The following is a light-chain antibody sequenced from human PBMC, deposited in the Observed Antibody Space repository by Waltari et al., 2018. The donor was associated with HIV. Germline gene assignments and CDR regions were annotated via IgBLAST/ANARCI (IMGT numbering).Light chain of an antibody. CDR1: QSVPNNY. CDR3: QHYGTSLHWT. V-gene: IGKV3-20*01. J-gene: IGKJ1*01. CDR2: GAS. Sequence: FVLTQSPGTLSLSPGDRATISCRASQSVPNNYLAWYQKKVGQAPRLLIYGASTGATGIPSRFSGSGSGADFTLTINRLEPEDFAVYYCQHYGTSLHWTFGQGTKVEIK.